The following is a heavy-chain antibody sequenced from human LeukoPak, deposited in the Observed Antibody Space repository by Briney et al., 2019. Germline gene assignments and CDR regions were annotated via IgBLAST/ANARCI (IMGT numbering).Heavy chain of an antibody. D-gene: IGHD5-18*01. J-gene: IGHJ4*02. CDR2: ISSSGTTM. Sequence: GGSLRLSCAASGFTFSDFYMSWIRQTPGKGPEWVSYISSSGTTMEYADSVKGRFTISRDNAKDSLYLQMNRLGAEDTAVYYCAKGHTYGMIWGQGTLVTASS. CDR1: GFTFSDFY. CDR3: AKGHTYGMI. V-gene: IGHV3-11*01.